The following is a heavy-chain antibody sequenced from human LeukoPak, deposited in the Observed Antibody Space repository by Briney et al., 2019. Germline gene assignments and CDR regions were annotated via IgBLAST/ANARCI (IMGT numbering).Heavy chain of an antibody. D-gene: IGHD3-22*01. J-gene: IGHJ4*02. V-gene: IGHV1-18*01. Sequence: ASVKVSCKASGYTFTSYGISWVRQAPGQGLEWMGWISAYNGDTTYAQNPQGRVTMTTDTSTSTAYMELRSLRSDDTAVYYCARAENYYDSSRYRYWGQGTLVTVSS. CDR1: GYTFTSYG. CDR2: ISAYNGDT. CDR3: ARAENYYDSSRYRY.